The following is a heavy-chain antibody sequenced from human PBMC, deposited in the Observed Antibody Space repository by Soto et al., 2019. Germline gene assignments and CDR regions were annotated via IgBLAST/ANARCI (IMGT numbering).Heavy chain of an antibody. CDR2: INAYNGNT. CDR1: GYRFTSYG. V-gene: IGHV1-18*01. Sequence: QVQLVQSGAEVKNPGASVKVSCKASGYRFTSYGIGWVRQAPGQGLEWMGWINAYNGNTNYAQNLQGRVTLTTDTSTSTAYMELRSLRSNDTAVYYCAMVDVYVTPSPQDFWGQGTTVTVSS. D-gene: IGHD3-16*01. J-gene: IGHJ6*02. CDR3: AMVDVYVTPSPQDF.